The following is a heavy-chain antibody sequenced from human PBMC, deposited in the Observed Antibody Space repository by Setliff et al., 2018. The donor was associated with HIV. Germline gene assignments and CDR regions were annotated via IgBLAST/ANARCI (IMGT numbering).Heavy chain of an antibody. J-gene: IGHJ4*02. D-gene: IGHD5-12*01. CDR2: INPTGDIT. Sequence: ASVKVSCKASGYTFSSNYMHWVRQAPGQGLEWMGLINPTGDITFYAQKFQGRVTMTRDTSTSTVYMELSSLRSEDTAVYYCARDRARAGSGYHNCFDYWGQGTLVTVSS. V-gene: IGHV1-46*01. CDR3: ARDRARAGSGYHNCFDY. CDR1: GYTFSSNY.